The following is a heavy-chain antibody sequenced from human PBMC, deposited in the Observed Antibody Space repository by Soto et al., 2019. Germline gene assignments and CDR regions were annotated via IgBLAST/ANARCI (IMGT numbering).Heavy chain of an antibody. V-gene: IGHV1-8*02. D-gene: IGHD2-2*01. CDR2: MNPINGAT. CDR3: GRGPSPRAPAGGTPYYYAMGV. CDR1: GYDFTAYD. Sequence: ASVKVSCKASGYDFTAYDINWVRQASGQGLEWMGWMNPINGATGTARRFQGRVSMTRNTDTGTAYLELTSLRSDDTAVYFCGRGPSPRAPAGGTPYYYAMGVWGQGTTVTVSS. J-gene: IGHJ6*02.